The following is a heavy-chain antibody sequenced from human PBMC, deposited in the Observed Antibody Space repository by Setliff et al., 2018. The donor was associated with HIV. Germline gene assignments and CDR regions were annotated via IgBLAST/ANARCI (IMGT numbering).Heavy chain of an antibody. J-gene: IGHJ4*02. CDR2: IYYSGST. V-gene: IGHV4-31*03. Sequence: PSETLSLTCTVSGGSISSGGYYWSWISQHPGKGLEWIGYIYYSGSTYYNPSLKSRVTISVYTSKHQFSLKLSSVTAADTAVFYCARGTLYYYDTGGYSYFDYWGQGTLVTVSS. CDR3: ARGTLYYYDTGGYSYFDY. D-gene: IGHD3-22*01. CDR1: GGSISSGGYY.